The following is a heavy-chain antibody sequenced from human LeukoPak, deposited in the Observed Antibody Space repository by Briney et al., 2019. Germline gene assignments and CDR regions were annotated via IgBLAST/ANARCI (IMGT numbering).Heavy chain of an antibody. J-gene: IGHJ4*02. D-gene: IGHD6-19*01. CDR2: ISGSAFST. CDR3: ARDDQTSSGWYKY. CDR1: GFTFRSFA. V-gene: IGHV3-23*01. Sequence: GGSLRLSCAASGFTFRSFAMIWVRQAPGKGLEWVSGISGSAFSTYYADSVKGRFTISRDNSKNTLYLQMTSLRAEDTAVYYCARDDQTSSGWYKYWGQGTLVTVSS.